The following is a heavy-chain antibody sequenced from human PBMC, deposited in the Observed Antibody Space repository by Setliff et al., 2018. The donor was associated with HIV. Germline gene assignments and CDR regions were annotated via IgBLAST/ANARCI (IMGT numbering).Heavy chain of an antibody. J-gene: IGHJ4*02. D-gene: IGHD2-21*02. V-gene: IGHV4-4*07. CDR2: IYTRGHT. Sequence: PSETLSLTCTVSGGSTSXXXWSWIRQAAGKGLEWIGRIYTRGHTNYNPSLRSRVTMSLDTSKNQFSLQLSSVPAADTALYYCARGVPLLPPHYWGQGTLVTVSS. CDR1: GGSTSXXX. CDR3: ARGVPLLPPHY.